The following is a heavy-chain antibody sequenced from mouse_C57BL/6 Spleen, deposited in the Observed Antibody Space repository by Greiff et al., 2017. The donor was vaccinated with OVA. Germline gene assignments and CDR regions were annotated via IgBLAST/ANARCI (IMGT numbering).Heavy chain of an antibody. Sequence: VQLQQPGAELVMPGASVKLSCKASGYTFTSYWMHWVKQRPGQGLEWIGEIDPSDSYTNYNQKFKGKSTLTVDKSSSTAYMQLSSLTSEDSAVYYCASGGFITTVYYFDYWGQGTTLTVSS. V-gene: IGHV1-69*01. J-gene: IGHJ2*01. CDR1: GYTFTSYW. CDR3: ASGGFITTVYYFDY. CDR2: IDPSDSYT. D-gene: IGHD1-1*01.